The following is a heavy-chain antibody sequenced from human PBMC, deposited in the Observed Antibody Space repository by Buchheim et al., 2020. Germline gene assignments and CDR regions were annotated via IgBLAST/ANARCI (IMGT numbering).Heavy chain of an antibody. CDR2: ISSDGSST. D-gene: IGHD5-18*01. CDR1: GFTLTVYW. V-gene: IGHV3-74*03. Sequence: EVQLVESGGGLVQPGGSLRLSCAVSGFTLTVYWMHWVRQAPGKGLVWVSRISSDGSSTTYADSVKGRFTVFRDSAKNTLYLQINSLRAQDTAVYFCARGRDHTAMVGLLDYWGQGTL. CDR3: ARGRDHTAMVGLLDY. J-gene: IGHJ4*02.